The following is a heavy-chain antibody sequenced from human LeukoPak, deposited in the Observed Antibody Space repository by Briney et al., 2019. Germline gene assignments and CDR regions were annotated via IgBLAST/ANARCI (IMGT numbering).Heavy chain of an antibody. D-gene: IGHD3-9*01. CDR2: IYYSGST. J-gene: IGHJ5*02. CDR1: GGSISSSSYY. Sequence: SETLSLTCTVSGGSISSSSYYWGWIRQPPGKRLEWIGSIYYSGSTYYNPSLKSRVTISVDTSKSQFSLKLSSVTAADTAVYYRAKHRIRYFDWSTEMYNWFDPWGQGTLVTVSS. CDR3: AKHRIRYFDWSTEMYNWFDP. V-gene: IGHV4-39*01.